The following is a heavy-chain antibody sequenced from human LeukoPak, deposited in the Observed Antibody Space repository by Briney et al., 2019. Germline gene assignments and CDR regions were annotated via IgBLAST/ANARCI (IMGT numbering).Heavy chain of an antibody. D-gene: IGHD6-13*01. Sequence: RGSPRLSSAAPGFTFSSYAMCWVRQAPGKGLGWVSAISGSGGNTYYADSVKGRFTISRDNSKNTLYLKMNSLRAEDTAVYYCAKFDSSSWFSAFDIWGQGTMVTVSS. V-gene: IGHV3-23*01. CDR3: AKFDSSSWFSAFDI. J-gene: IGHJ3*02. CDR1: GFTFSSYA. CDR2: ISGSGGNT.